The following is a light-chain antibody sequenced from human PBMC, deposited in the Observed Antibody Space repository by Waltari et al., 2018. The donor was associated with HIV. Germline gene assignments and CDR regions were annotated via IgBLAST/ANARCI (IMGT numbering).Light chain of an antibody. CDR3: CSYAGSSTLV. V-gene: IGLV2-23*02. J-gene: IGLJ3*02. CDR1: SRDVGSYNL. CDR2: EVS. Sequence: QSALTQPASASGSHGQSITISCTGTSRDVGSYNLVSWYQQHPGKAPKLMIYEVSTRPSGVSNRFSGSKSGNTASLTISGLQAEDEADYYCCSYAGSSTLVFGGGTKLTVL.